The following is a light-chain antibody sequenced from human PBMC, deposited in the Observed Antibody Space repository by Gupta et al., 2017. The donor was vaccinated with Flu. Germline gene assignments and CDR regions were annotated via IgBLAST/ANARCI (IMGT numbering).Light chain of an antibody. CDR2: ENN. CDR1: RSDIGNNY. J-gene: IGLJ3*02. CDR3: GTWDSSLSAGV. Sequence: QSVLTQPPLVSAAPGQKVTISCSGSRSDIGNNYVSWYQQLPGTAPKLLIYENNKRPSGIRDRFSGSKSGTSATLGITGLQTGDEAHYYCGTWDSSLSAGVFGGGTKLTVL. V-gene: IGLV1-51*02.